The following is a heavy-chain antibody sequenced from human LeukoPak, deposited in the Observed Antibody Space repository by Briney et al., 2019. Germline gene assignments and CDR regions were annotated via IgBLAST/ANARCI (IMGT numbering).Heavy chain of an antibody. J-gene: IGHJ6*02. Sequence: SETLSLTYTVSGGSISSYYWSWIRQPAGKGLEWIGRIYTSGSTNYNPSLKSRVTMSVDTSKNQFSLKLSSVTAADTAVYYCARTGIEQGYQLLRGRYYYYYGMDVWAQGTTVTVSS. CDR1: GGSISSYY. CDR3: ARTGIEQGYQLLRGRYYYYYGMDV. CDR2: IYTSGST. D-gene: IGHD2-2*01. V-gene: IGHV4-4*07.